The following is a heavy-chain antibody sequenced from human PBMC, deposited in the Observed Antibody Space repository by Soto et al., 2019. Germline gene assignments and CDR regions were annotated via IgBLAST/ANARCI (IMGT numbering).Heavy chain of an antibody. V-gene: IGHV4-4*02. D-gene: IGHD1-26*01. CDR1: GASISSTTSHNW. J-gene: IGHJ4*02. CDR3: ARMMGATLVDF. Sequence: QVHLQESGPGLVRPSGTLSLTCAVSGASISSTTSHNWWSWVRQPPGKGLEWIGEIYHSGSTNYNPPLKSRVTMSVDKSKNQFSLKLTSVTAADTAIYYCARMMGATLVDFWGQGTLVTVSS. CDR2: IYHSGST.